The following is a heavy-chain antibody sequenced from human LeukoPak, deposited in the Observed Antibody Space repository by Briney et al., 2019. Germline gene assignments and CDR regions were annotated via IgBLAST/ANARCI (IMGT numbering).Heavy chain of an antibody. Sequence: GGSLRLSCAASGFTFSGYSMNWVRQAPGKGLEWVSSISTSSGYIYYADSVKGRFTISRDNAKNSLYLQMNSLRAEDTAVYYCASMLLGGSGWYDYWGQGTLVTVSS. D-gene: IGHD6-19*01. CDR3: ASMLLGGSGWYDY. J-gene: IGHJ4*02. V-gene: IGHV3-21*01. CDR2: ISTSSGYI. CDR1: GFTFSGYS.